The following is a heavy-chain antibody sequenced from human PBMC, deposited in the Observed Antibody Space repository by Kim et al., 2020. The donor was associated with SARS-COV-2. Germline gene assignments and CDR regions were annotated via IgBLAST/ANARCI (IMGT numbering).Heavy chain of an antibody. CDR1: GGSISSYY. CDR2: IYYSGST. CDR3: ARPYYDILTGYYPYYFDY. D-gene: IGHD3-9*01. J-gene: IGHJ4*02. V-gene: IGHV4-59*08. Sequence: SEILSLTCTVSGGSISSYYWSWIRQPPGKGLEWIGYIYYSGSTNYNPSLKSRVTISVDTSKNQFSLKLSSVTAADTAVYYCARPYYDILTGYYPYYFDYWGQGILVTVSS.